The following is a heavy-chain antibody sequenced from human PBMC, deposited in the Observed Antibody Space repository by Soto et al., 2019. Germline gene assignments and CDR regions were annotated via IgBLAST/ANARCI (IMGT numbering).Heavy chain of an antibody. V-gene: IGHV4-39*01. CDR2: IYYSGST. D-gene: IGHD6-6*01. CDR1: GGSISSSSYY. J-gene: IGHJ5*02. Sequence: QLQLQETGPGLVKPSETLSLTCTVSGGSISSSSYYWGWIRQPPGKRLEWIGSIYYSGSTYYNPSLKGRVTLSVDTSKNLFSLMLSSVAAADSAVYYCARPSPSSSSSGDGITCGQGTLVTVSS. CDR3: ARPSPSSSSSGDGIT.